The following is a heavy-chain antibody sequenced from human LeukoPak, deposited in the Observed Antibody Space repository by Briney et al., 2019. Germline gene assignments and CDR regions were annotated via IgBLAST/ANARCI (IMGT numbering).Heavy chain of an antibody. V-gene: IGHV3-23*01. CDR2: ISGSGDST. D-gene: IGHD6-13*01. CDR3: VKDRVVAAAFGCFQH. J-gene: IGHJ1*01. Sequence: ETLSLTCAVYGGSFSGYYWSWIRQAPGKGLEWVSGISGSGDSTYYADSVKGRFTISRDNSKNTLYLQMNSLRVEDTAVYYCVKDRVVAAAFGCFQHWGQGTLVTVSS. CDR1: GGSFSGYY.